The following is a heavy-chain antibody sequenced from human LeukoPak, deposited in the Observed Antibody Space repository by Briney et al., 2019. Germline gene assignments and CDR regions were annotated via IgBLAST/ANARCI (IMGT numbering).Heavy chain of an antibody. J-gene: IGHJ6*02. D-gene: IGHD2-15*01. CDR1: GFTFSSYD. CDR3: ARGARPPRDCSGGSCYSAYYYYGMDV. V-gene: IGHV3-13*05. Sequence: GVSLRLSCAASGFTFSSYDLHWLRQAPGKALEGVSAICTAGDPYYPDSVTSRFTISRENAKNSLYLQMNSLRAGDTAVNYCARGARPPRDCSGGSCYSAYYYYGMDVWGQGTTVTVSS. CDR2: ICTAGDP.